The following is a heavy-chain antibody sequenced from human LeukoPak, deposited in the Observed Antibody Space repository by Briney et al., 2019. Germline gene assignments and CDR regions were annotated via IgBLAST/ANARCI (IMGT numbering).Heavy chain of an antibody. Sequence: GGSLRLSCAASGFTFSSYAMHWVRQAPGKGLEWVAVISYDGSNKYYADSVKGRFTISRDNSKNTLYLQMNSLRAEDTAVYYCARDVVDGYDWGQGTLVTVSS. CDR3: ARDVVDGYD. V-gene: IGHV3-30*04. D-gene: IGHD5-24*01. J-gene: IGHJ4*02. CDR2: ISYDGSNK. CDR1: GFTFSSYA.